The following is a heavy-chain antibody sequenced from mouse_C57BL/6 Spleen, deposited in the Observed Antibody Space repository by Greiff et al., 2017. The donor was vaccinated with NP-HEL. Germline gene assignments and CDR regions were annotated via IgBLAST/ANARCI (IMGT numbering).Heavy chain of an antibody. V-gene: IGHV5-4*03. D-gene: IGHD2-5*01. CDR1: GFTFSSYA. J-gene: IGHJ2*01. CDR2: ISDGGSYT. Sequence: EVKLMESGGGLVKPGGSLKLSCAASGFTFSSYAMSWVRQTPEKRLEWVATISDGGSYTYYPDNVKGRFTISRDNAKNNLYLQMSHLKSEDTAMYYCARGSNYGYFDYWGQGTTLTVSS. CDR3: ARGSNYGYFDY.